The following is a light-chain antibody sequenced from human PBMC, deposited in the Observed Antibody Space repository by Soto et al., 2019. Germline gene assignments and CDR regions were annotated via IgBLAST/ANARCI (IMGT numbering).Light chain of an antibody. V-gene: IGLV2-8*01. Sequence: QPVLTQPPSASGSPGQSVTISCTGTSSDVGGYNYVSWYQQHPGKAPQLMIYEVSKRPSGVPDRFSGSKSGNTASLTVSGLQAEDEADYYCSSYAGRTNVVFGGGTKLTVL. CDR1: SSDVGGYNY. CDR2: EVS. J-gene: IGLJ3*02. CDR3: SSYAGRTNVV.